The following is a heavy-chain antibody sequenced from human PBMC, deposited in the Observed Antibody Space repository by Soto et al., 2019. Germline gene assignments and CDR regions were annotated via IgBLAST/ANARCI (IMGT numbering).Heavy chain of an antibody. CDR1: GGTFVRHV. CDR3: AAPACAATWCSPSHNLDH. J-gene: IGHJ4*02. D-gene: IGHD2-2*01. V-gene: IGHV1-69*09. Sequence: QVQLVQSGAEVKKPKSSVKVSCKTSGGTFVRHVISWVRQAPGQGPEWMGKINPLSGIPNYAQKFQDRVTFTADTDSSTAYMELSSLRSDDTAVYYCAAPACAATWCSPSHNLDHWGQGTLLTVSS. CDR2: INPLSGIP.